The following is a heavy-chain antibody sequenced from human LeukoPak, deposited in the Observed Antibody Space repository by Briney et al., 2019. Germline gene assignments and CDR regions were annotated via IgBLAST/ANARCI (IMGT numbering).Heavy chain of an antibody. CDR1: GFTFSGSA. CDR3: TRHQITAAADDY. V-gene: IGHV3-73*01. J-gene: IGHJ4*02. D-gene: IGHD6-13*01. Sequence: GGSLRLSCAASGFTFSGSAMHWVRQASGKGLEWVGRVRSKANSYATAYAASVKGRFTISRDDSKNTAYLQTNSLKTEDTAVYYCTRHQITAAADDYWGQGTLVTVSS. CDR2: VRSKANSYAT.